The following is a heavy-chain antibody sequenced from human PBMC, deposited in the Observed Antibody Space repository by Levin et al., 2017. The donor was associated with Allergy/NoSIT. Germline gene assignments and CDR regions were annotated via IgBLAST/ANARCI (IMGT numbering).Heavy chain of an antibody. J-gene: IGHJ6*02. D-gene: IGHD3-3*01. Sequence: SCAVYGGSFSGYYWSWIRQPPGKGLEWIGEINHSGSTNYNPSLKSRVTISVDTSKNQFSLKLSSVTAADAAVYYCASGRGYDFWSGYDRGYYYYGMDGWGQGTTVIVSS. CDR2: INHSGST. CDR3: ASGRGYDFWSGYDRGYYYYGMDG. V-gene: IGHV4-34*01. CDR1: GGSFSGYY.